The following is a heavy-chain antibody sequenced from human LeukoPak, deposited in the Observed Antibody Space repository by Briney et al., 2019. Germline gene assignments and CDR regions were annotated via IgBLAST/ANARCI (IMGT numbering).Heavy chain of an antibody. Sequence: ASAKVSCKASGYTFTSYYMHWVRQAPGQGLEWMGIINPSGGSTSYAQKFQGRVTMTRDTSTSTVYMELSSLRSEDTAVYYCARDREEYGMDVWGQGTTVTVSS. J-gene: IGHJ6*02. V-gene: IGHV1-46*01. CDR3: ARDREEYGMDV. CDR1: GYTFTSYY. CDR2: INPSGGST.